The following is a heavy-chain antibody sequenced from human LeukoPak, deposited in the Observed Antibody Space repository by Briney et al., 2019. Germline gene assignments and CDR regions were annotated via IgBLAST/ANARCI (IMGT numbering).Heavy chain of an antibody. CDR3: ALGREAARYFPY. CDR1: GGSFSGYY. J-gene: IGHJ4*02. Sequence: PSETLSLTCAVYGGSFSGYYWSWIRQPPGKGLEWIGEINHSGSTNYNPSLKSRVTISVDTSKNQFSLKLSSVTAADTAVYYCALGREAARYFPYWGQGTLVTVSS. D-gene: IGHD6-6*01. V-gene: IGHV4-34*01. CDR2: INHSGST.